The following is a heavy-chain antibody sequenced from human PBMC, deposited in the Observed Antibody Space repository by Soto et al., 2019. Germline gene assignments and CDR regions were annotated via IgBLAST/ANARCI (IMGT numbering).Heavy chain of an antibody. CDR3: ARYGTRGDC. CDR1: GFNFRMYE. CDR2: ISSSGLTT. D-gene: IGHD3-10*01. V-gene: IGHV3-48*03. Sequence: WGSLRLSCQASGFNFRMYEMHWVRKAPGKGLEWVSYISSSGLTTYYADFAEGRFTISRDKAKDSLYLQLNSLRVGDTPVYYCARYGTRGDCWGPGSQITFSS. J-gene: IGHJ5*01.